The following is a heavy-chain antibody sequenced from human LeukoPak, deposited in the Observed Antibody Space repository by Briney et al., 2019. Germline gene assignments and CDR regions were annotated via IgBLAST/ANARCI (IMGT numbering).Heavy chain of an antibody. CDR3: ASPYSSSWYWFDP. CDR2: IYHSGST. CDR1: GYSISSGYY. D-gene: IGHD6-13*01. V-gene: IGHV4-38-2*01. Sequence: SQTLSLTCAVSGYSISSGYYWGWIRQPPGKGLEWIGSIYHSGSTYYNPSLKSRVTISVDTSKNQFSLKLSSVTAADTAVYYCASPYSSSWYWFDPWGQGTLVTVSS. J-gene: IGHJ5*02.